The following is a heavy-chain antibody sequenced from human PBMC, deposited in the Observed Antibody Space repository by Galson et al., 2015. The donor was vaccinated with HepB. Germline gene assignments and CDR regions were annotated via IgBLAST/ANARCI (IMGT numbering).Heavy chain of an antibody. D-gene: IGHD5-18*01. Sequence: SLRLSCAASGFTFSSYSMNWVRQAPGKGLEWVSSISSSSSYIYYADSVKGRFTISRDNAKNSLYLQMNSLRAEDTAVYYCARDRYSYGPYYYYYGMDVWGQGTTVTVSS. CDR2: ISSSSSYI. CDR3: ARDRYSYGPYYYYYGMDV. CDR1: GFTFSSYS. V-gene: IGHV3-21*01. J-gene: IGHJ6*02.